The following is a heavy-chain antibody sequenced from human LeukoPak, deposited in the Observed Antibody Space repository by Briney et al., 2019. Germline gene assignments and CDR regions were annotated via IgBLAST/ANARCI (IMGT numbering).Heavy chain of an antibody. CDR3: TRVPIASLTFDY. D-gene: IGHD2-21*01. Sequence: GATVKISCKASGYSFSDHYMHWVQQIPGKGLEWMGRIDPENGETIYGKNFQGRVTMTADTSADTAYMELSSLRSEDSAIYFCTRVPIASLTFDYWGQGTLLTVSS. J-gene: IGHJ4*02. CDR2: IDPENGET. CDR1: GYSFSDHY. V-gene: IGHV1-69-2*01.